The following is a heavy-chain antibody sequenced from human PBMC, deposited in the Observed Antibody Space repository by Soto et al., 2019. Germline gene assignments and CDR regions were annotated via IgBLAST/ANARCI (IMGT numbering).Heavy chain of an antibody. CDR2: ISYDGSNK. CDR1: GFTFSSYA. V-gene: IGHV3-30-3*01. Sequence: GGSLRLSCAASGFTFSSYAMHWVRQAPGKGLEWVAVISYDGSNKYYADSVKGRFTISRDNSKNTLYLQMNSLRAEDTAVYYCARAPTGVSGSPLGWFDPWGQGTLVTVSS. J-gene: IGHJ5*02. D-gene: IGHD1-26*01. CDR3: ARAPTGVSGSPLGWFDP.